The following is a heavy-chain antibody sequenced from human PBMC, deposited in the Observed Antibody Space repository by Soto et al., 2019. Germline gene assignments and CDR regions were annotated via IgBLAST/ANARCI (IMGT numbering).Heavy chain of an antibody. CDR1: GFTFSSYA. V-gene: IGHV3-23*01. D-gene: IGHD6-13*01. CDR3: AKDPDSSSWYFEDSYFDY. J-gene: IGHJ4*02. CDR2: ISGSGGST. Sequence: GGSLRLSCAASGFTFSSYAMSWVRQAPGKGLEWVSAISGSGGSTYYADSVKGRFTISRDNSKNTLYLQMNSLRAEDTAVYYCAKDPDSSSWYFEDSYFDYWGQGTLVTVSS.